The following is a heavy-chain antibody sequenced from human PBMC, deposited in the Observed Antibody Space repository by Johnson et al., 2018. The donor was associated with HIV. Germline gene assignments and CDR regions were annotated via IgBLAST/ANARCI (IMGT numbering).Heavy chain of an antibody. CDR2: ISWDSGTI. CDR3: ARAASQQQLKVPFDI. D-gene: IGHD6-13*01. J-gene: IGHJ3*02. V-gene: IGHV3-48*04. CDR1: GFTVSSNY. Sequence: VQLVESGGGLVQPGGSLRLSCAASGFTVSSNYMSWVRQAPGKGLEWVSSISWDSGTIGYADSVKGRFTISRDNAKISLYLQMNSLRAEDTAVYFCARAASQQQLKVPFDIWGQGTMVTVSS.